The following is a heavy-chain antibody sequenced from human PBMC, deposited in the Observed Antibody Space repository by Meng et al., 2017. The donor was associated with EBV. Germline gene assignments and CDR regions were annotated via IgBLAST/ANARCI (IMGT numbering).Heavy chain of an antibody. CDR3: ARGMRNFNF. Sequence: QVQLVQSGAEVKEPGASVKVSCKASGYTFSSFGISWVRQAPGQGPEWMGWISAYNGDTKYAQKFQGRVTVTTDTSTSTAYMELRSLRRDDTAVYYCARGMRNFNFWGQGTLVTVSS. J-gene: IGHJ4*02. V-gene: IGHV1-18*01. CDR1: GYTFSSFG. CDR2: ISAYNGDT.